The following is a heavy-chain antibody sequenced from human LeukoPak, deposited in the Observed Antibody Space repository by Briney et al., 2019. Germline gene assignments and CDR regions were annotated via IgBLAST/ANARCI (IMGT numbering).Heavy chain of an antibody. D-gene: IGHD6-13*01. V-gene: IGHV3-23*01. CDR2: ISSSGNT. Sequence: GGSMRLSCAASGFTFSRSAMTWVRQTPGKGLDWVSSISSSGNTYYADSVKGRFTISRDNSKNMLYLQMNSLRAEDTAVYYCVKGRISEDGLDFWGQGTLVTVSS. CDR1: GFTFSRSA. CDR3: VKGRISEDGLDF. J-gene: IGHJ4*02.